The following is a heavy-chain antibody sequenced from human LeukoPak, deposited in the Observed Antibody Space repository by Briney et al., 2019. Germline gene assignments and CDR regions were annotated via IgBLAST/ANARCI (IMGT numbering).Heavy chain of an antibody. J-gene: IGHJ3*02. CDR1: GYTFTGYY. Sequence: ASVKVSCKXSGYTFTGYYMHWVRQAPGQGLEWMGRINPNSGGTNYAQKFQGRVTMTRDTSISTAYMELSRLRSDDTAVYHCARVITIFGVPDAFDIWGQGTMVTVSS. D-gene: IGHD3-3*01. V-gene: IGHV1-2*06. CDR3: ARVITIFGVPDAFDI. CDR2: INPNSGGT.